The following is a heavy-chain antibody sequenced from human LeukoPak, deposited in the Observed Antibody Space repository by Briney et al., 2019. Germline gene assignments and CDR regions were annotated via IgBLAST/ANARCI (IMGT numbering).Heavy chain of an antibody. D-gene: IGHD3-22*01. CDR1: GFTFSSYA. J-gene: IGHJ4*02. V-gene: IGHV3-23*01. CDR2: ISGGGVST. Sequence: PGGSLRLSCAASGFTFSSYAMTWVRQAPGKGLQWVSAISGGGVSTYYADSVKGRFTISRDNAKNSLYLQMNSLRAEDTAVYYCARDLYRTVVVPHYFDYWGQGTLVTVSS. CDR3: ARDLYRTVVVPHYFDY.